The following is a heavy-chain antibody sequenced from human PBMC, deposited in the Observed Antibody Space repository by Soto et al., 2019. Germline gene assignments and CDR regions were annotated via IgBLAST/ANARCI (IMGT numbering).Heavy chain of an antibody. V-gene: IGHV3-30-3*01. CDR2: ILYDGSSE. Sequence: QVQLVESGGGVVQPERSLRLSCAASGFTFSKYAMHWVRQPPDKGLEWVAAILYDGSSEYYADSVQGRFTISRDNSKNTLYLKMHSLRAEDTAVYYCARDLPYSKDFFYYGLDVWGQGTTVTVSS. D-gene: IGHD4-4*01. CDR1: GFTFSKYA. CDR3: ARDLPYSKDFFYYGLDV. J-gene: IGHJ6*02.